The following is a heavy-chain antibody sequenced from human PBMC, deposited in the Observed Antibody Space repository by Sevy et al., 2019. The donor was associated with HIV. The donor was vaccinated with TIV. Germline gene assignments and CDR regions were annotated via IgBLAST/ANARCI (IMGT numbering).Heavy chain of an antibody. CDR3: ARDPFSRYHY. J-gene: IGHJ4*02. V-gene: IGHV3-30-3*01. Sequence: GGSLRLSCAASGFTFSSYAMHWVRQAPGKGLEWVAVISYDGSNKYYADSVKGRFTISRDNSKNTLYLQMNSLRAEDTAVYYCARDPFSRYHYWGQGTLVTVSS. CDR1: GFTFSSYA. CDR2: ISYDGSNK. D-gene: IGHD3-22*01.